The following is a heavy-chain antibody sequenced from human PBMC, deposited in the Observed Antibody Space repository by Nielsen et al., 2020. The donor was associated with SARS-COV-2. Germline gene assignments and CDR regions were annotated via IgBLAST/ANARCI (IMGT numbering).Heavy chain of an antibody. CDR1: GYSFTGYY. V-gene: IGHV1-2*02. CDR3: ARARATIFGLVMSYGMDV. Sequence: ASVKVSCKASGYSFTGYYIHWVRQAPGQGLEWMGWINPDNGGTDYAQKFQGRVTMTRDTSINTANMELSRLRSDDTAVYYCARARATIFGLVMSYGMDVWGQGTTVAVSS. CDR2: INPDNGGT. D-gene: IGHD3/OR15-3a*01. J-gene: IGHJ6*02.